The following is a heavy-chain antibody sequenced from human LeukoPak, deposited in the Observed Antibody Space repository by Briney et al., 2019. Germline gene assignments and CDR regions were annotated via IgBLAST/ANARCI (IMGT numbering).Heavy chain of an antibody. V-gene: IGHV1-24*01. CDR3: ARGGIEDWNYDY. Sequence: ASVKVSCKVSGYTLTELSMHWVRQAPGKGLEWMGGFDPEDGETIYAQKFQGRVTMTEDTSTDTAYMELSSLRSEDTAVYYCARGGIEDWNYDYWGQGTLVTVSS. CDR2: FDPEDGET. J-gene: IGHJ4*02. CDR1: GYTLTELS. D-gene: IGHD1-7*01.